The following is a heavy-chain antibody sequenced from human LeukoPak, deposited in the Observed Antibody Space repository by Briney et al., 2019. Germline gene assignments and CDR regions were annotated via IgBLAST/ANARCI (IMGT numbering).Heavy chain of an antibody. Sequence: TGGSLRLSCAASGFTFSPYAMHWVRQAPGKGLEWVAVISYDGSNKYYADSVKGRFTISRDNSKNTLYLQMNSLRAEDTAVYYCATTRFGGSYLGLEGFDYWGQGTLVTVSS. CDR3: ATTRFGGSYLGLEGFDY. D-gene: IGHD1-26*01. V-gene: IGHV3-30*03. J-gene: IGHJ4*02. CDR1: GFTFSPYA. CDR2: ISYDGSNK.